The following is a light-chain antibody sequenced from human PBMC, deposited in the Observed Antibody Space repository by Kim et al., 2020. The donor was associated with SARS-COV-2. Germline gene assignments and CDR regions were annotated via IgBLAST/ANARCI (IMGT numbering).Light chain of an antibody. CDR2: GAS. CDR1: HSVSSTY. J-gene: IGKJ4*01. CDR3: QQYGSSPLT. Sequence: SPGERATLSCRASHSVSSTYLAWYQQKPGQAPSLLIYGASSRATGIPDRFSGSGSGTDFTLTISRLEPEDFAVYYCQQYGSSPLTFGGGTKVDIK. V-gene: IGKV3-20*01.